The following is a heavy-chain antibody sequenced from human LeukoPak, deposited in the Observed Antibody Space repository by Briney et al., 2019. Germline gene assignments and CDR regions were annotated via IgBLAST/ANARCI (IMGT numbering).Heavy chain of an antibody. CDR3: AREEADNWNYGGDWLDS. V-gene: IGHV4-4*07. Sequence: SETLSLTCTVSGGSISSYYWSWIRQPAGKGLEWIGRIYTSGSTNYNPSLKSRVTMSVDTSKNQFSLKLSSVTAADTAVYYCAREEADNWNYGGDWLDSWGQGTLVTVSS. CDR1: GGSISSYY. CDR2: IYTSGST. J-gene: IGHJ5*01. D-gene: IGHD1-7*01.